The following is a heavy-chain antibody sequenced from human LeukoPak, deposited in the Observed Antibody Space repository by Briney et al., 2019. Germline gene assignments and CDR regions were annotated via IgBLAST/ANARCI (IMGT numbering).Heavy chain of an antibody. CDR2: MNPNSGNT. CDR3: ARFLTGTGRYYYYGMDV. V-gene: IGHV1-8*01. CDR1: GYTFTSYD. J-gene: IGHJ6*02. D-gene: IGHD1-20*01. Sequence: ASVKVSCKASGYTFTSYDINWVRQATGQGLEWMGWMNPNSGNTGYAQKFQGRVTMTRNTSISTAYMELSSLRSEDTAVYYCARFLTGTGRYYYYGMDVWGQGTTVTVSS.